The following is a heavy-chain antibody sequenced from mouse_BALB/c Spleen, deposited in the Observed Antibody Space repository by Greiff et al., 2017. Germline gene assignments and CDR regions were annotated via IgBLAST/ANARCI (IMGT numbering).Heavy chain of an antibody. D-gene: IGHD2-3*01. J-gene: IGHJ1*01. V-gene: IGHV14-1*02. CDR1: GFNIKDYY. Sequence: EVQLQQSGAELVRPGALVKLSCKASGFNIKDYYMHWVKQRPEQGLEWIGWIDPENGNTIYDPKFQGKATLTADKSSSTAYMQLSSLTSDDSAVYFCAREGGVYDGYYWYFDVWGAGTTVTVSS. CDR3: AREGGVYDGYYWYFDV. CDR2: IDPENGNT.